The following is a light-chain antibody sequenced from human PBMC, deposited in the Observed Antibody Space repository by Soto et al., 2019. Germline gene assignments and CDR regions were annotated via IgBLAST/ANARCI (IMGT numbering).Light chain of an antibody. CDR3: CSYAGSSTYV. V-gene: IGLV2-23*01. Sequence: QSALTQPSCVSGAPGQSITISCTGTSSDVGNYNLVSWYQQHPGKAPKLMIYEGSKRPSGVSNRFSGSKSGNTASLTISILQAEDEADYYCCSYAGSSTYVYGTGTKVTVL. J-gene: IGLJ1*01. CDR2: EGS. CDR1: SSDVGNYNL.